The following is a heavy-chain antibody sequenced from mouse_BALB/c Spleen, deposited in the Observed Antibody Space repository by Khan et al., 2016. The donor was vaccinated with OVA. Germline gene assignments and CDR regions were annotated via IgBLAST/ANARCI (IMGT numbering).Heavy chain of an antibody. J-gene: IGHJ1*01. D-gene: IGHD6-2*01. CDR1: GYTFTNYG. Sequence: QVQLKQSGPELKKPGETVKISCKASGYTFTNYGMNWVKQAPGKGLKWMGWINTYTGEPTYDDDFKGRFVFSLETSASTAYLQISNLKNEDMTTYFCARISSYWYTDVWGAGTTVTVSS. V-gene: IGHV9-1*02. CDR3: ARISSYWYTDV. CDR2: INTYTGEP.